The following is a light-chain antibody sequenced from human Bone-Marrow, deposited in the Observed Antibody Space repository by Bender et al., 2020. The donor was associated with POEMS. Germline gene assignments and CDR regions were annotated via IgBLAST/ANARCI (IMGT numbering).Light chain of an antibody. J-gene: IGLJ2*01. Sequence: QSALTQPASVSGSPGQSITISCSGSDGDIGGYDYVSWYQHIPGQAPKLLIFGVHNRPSGVSQRFSGSKSGTTASLIISGLQTDDEADYYCCSFVGGVVFGGGTEVTVL. V-gene: IGLV2-14*03. CDR2: GVH. CDR3: CSFVGGVV. CDR1: DGDIGGYDY.